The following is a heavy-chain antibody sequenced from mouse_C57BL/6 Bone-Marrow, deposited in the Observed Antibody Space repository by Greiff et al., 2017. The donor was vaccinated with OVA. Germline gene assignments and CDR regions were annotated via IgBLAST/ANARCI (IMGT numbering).Heavy chain of an antibody. Sequence: VQLQQSVAELVRPGASVKLSCTASGFNIKNTYMHWVKQRPEQGLEWIGRIDPANGNTKYAQKFQGKATITADTSTNTAYLQLSSLTSENTAIYYCTETAQATFDWYFDVWGTGTTVTVSS. D-gene: IGHD3-2*02. CDR1: GFNIKNTY. J-gene: IGHJ1*03. CDR3: TETAQATFDWYFDV. V-gene: IGHV14-3*01. CDR2: IDPANGNT.